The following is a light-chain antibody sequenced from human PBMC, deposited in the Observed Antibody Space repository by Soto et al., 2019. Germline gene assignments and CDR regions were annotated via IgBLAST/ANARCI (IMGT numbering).Light chain of an antibody. V-gene: IGKV1-39*01. CDR1: QRISTY. J-gene: IGKJ1*01. CDR3: QQSYSNPTWT. Sequence: DIQLTQSPSSLSASVGDRITITCRVSQRISTYLNWYQQKPGDAPTLLVYDSSTLQSGVPSRFSGSGFGAEFTLTVSSLQPEDFATYYCQQSYSNPTWTLGQGTKVDI. CDR2: DSS.